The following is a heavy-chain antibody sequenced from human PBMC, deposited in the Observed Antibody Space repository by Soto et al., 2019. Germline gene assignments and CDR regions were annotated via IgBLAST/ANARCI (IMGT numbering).Heavy chain of an antibody. CDR2: ISGSGDSA. D-gene: IGHD6-19*01. V-gene: IGHV3-23*01. CDR3: WKERRGSGWSVCNF. J-gene: IGHJ4*02. CDR1: GFIFRDYA. Sequence: VQLLESGGGLVQPGGSLRLSCAASGFIFRDYAMNWVRQAPGKGLEWVSDISGSGDSARYADSVKGRFTISRDNTRNTLYLQINSLRVDDTAVYYCWKERRGSGWSVCNFWGQGTLVTVSS.